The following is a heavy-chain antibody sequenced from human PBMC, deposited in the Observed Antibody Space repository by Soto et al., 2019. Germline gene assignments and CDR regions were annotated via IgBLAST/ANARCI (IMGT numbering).Heavy chain of an antibody. Sequence: EVQLVESGGGLVKPGGSLRLSCAASGFTLESYGISWVRQAPGKGLEWVSYISSSDTYIYYADSVKGRFTVSRDNGKSSLSLQMNSLRLEDTAVYYCARDRGWGIAAALYVWGQGTTVTVSS. CDR1: GFTLESYG. D-gene: IGHD6-13*01. CDR3: ARDRGWGIAAALYV. J-gene: IGHJ6*02. V-gene: IGHV3-21*01. CDR2: ISSSDTYI.